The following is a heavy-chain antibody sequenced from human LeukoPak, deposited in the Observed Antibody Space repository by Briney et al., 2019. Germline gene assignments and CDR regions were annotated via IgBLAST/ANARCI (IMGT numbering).Heavy chain of an antibody. J-gene: IGHJ6*03. CDR3: ARDRYLDV. V-gene: IGHV4-61*10. CDR2: IYTSGST. CDR1: TGSVSSGTYY. Sequence: SETLSLTCSVSTGSVSSGTYYWTWIRQPAGKGLEWIGHIYTSGSTNYNPSLGSRVTISLDASKNQFSLRLTSVTAADTAVYYCARDRYLDVWGKGTTVTASS.